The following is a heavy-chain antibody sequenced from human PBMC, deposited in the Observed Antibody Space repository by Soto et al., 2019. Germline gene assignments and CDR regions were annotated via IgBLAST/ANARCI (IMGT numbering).Heavy chain of an antibody. Sequence: PSETLSLTCTVSGGSISSYYWSWIRQPPGKGLEWIGYIYYSGSTNYNPSLKSRVTISVDTSKNQFSLKLSSVTAADTAVYYCARATEVGAIIPSDYWGQGTLVTVSS. CDR1: GGSISSYY. CDR2: IYYSGST. V-gene: IGHV4-59*01. J-gene: IGHJ4*02. D-gene: IGHD1-26*01. CDR3: ARATEVGAIIPSDY.